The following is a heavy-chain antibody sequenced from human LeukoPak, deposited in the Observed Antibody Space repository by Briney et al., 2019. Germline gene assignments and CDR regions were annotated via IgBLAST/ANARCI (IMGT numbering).Heavy chain of an antibody. CDR3: ARGQNDYGDYGLDY. J-gene: IGHJ4*02. CDR1: GFTFSSSA. Sequence: GGSLRLSCTASGFTFSSSAMHWVRQAPDKGLEWVAVISYDERNIFYADSVKGRFTISRDNSKSMLYLQLNSLRGEDTAVYCCARGQNDYGDYGLDYWGQGTLVTVSS. V-gene: IGHV3-30-3*01. D-gene: IGHD4-17*01. CDR2: ISYDERNI.